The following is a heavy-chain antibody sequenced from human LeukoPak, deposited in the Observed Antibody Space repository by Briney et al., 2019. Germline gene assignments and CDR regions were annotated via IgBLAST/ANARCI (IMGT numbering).Heavy chain of an antibody. D-gene: IGHD4-11*01. CDR3: ARGPYSNYGGGVFDY. Sequence: GASVKVSCKASGYTFTGYYMHWVRQAPGQGLEWMGWINTNTGNPTYAQGFTGRFVFSLDTSVSTAYLQISSLKAEDTAVYYCARGPYSNYGGGVFDYWGQGTLVTVSS. CDR1: GYTFTGYY. V-gene: IGHV7-4-1*02. CDR2: INTNTGNP. J-gene: IGHJ4*02.